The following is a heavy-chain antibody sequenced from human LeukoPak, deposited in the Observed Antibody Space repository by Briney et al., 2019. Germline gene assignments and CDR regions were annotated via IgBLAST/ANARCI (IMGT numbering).Heavy chain of an antibody. CDR2: ISATGVST. Sequence: GGSLRLSCAASGFTFSSYAMGWVRQAPGKGLEWVSSISATGVSTYFAASVRGQFTISRDNSKNTQYLQMNSLRAEDTAVYYCAKGSGRYGSGSFSDSWGQGTLVTVSS. J-gene: IGHJ5*01. V-gene: IGHV3-23*01. CDR1: GFTFSSYA. CDR3: AKGSGRYGSGSFSDS. D-gene: IGHD3-10*01.